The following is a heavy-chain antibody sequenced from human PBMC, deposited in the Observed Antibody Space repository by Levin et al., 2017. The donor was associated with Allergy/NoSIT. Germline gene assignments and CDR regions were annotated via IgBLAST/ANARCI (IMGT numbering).Heavy chain of an antibody. J-gene: IGHJ3*02. Sequence: GGSLRLSCAASGFTFRSYSMSWVRRAPGKGLEWVSAISGSGSTYYADSVKGRFTVSRDDSKNTLYLEMSSLRAEDTAIYYCGRDPNGDYLGAFEMWGQGTVVTVSS. D-gene: IGHD2-8*01. CDR1: GFTFRSYS. V-gene: IGHV3-23*01. CDR2: ISGSGST. CDR3: GRDPNGDYLGAFEM.